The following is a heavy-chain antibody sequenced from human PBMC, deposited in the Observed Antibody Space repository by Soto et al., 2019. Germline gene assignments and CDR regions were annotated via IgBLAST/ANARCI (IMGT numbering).Heavy chain of an antibody. D-gene: IGHD2-21*02. J-gene: IGHJ6*02. CDR2: IIPIFGTA. CDR1: GGTFSSYA. Sequence: SVKVSCKASGGTFSSYAISWVRQAPGQGLEWMGGIIPIFGTANYAQKFQGRVTITADESTSTAYMELSSLRSEDTAVYYCARDPLRYCGGDCPYGMDVWGQGTTVTVSS. V-gene: IGHV1-69*13. CDR3: ARDPLRYCGGDCPYGMDV.